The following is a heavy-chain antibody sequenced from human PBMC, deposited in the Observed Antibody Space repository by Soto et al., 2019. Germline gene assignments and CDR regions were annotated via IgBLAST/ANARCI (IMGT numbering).Heavy chain of an antibody. CDR3: TRGRNSGDGYNGGGY. J-gene: IGHJ4*02. Sequence: ASVKVSCKASGYTFISFDINWVRQATGQGLEWMGWMNPNSGHTGYAQKFQGRVTMTRDTSISTAYMELSSLRYEDTAVYYCTRGRNSGDGYNGGGYWGQGTLVTAPQ. D-gene: IGHD1-1*01. CDR1: GYTFISFD. CDR2: MNPNSGHT. V-gene: IGHV1-8*01.